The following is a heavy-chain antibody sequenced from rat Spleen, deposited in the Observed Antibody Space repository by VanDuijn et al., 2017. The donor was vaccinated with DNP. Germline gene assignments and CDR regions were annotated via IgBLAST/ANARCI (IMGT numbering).Heavy chain of an antibody. CDR2: ISYSGTT. CDR1: GDSIISNY. D-gene: IGHD1-10*01. Sequence: EVQLQESGPGLVKPSQSLSLTCSVTGDSIISNYWGWIRKFPGNKMEWIGHISYSGTTSYHPSLKSRISITRDTSKNQFFLQLSSVTTEDTATYYCATHNNYFDYWGQGVMVTVSS. CDR3: ATHNNYFDY. V-gene: IGHV3-1*01. J-gene: IGHJ2*01.